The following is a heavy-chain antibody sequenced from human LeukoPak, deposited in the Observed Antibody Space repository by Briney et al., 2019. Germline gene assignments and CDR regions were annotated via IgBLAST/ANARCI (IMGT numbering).Heavy chain of an antibody. J-gene: IGHJ4*02. D-gene: IGHD5-24*01. Sequence: SGTLSLTCTVSGGSISSSSYYWSWIRQPPGKGLEWIGYIYYSGSTNYNPSLKSRVTISVDTSKNQFSLKLSSVTAADTAVYYCARVGRDGYNDHHFIDYWGQGTLVTVSS. CDR3: ARVGRDGYNDHHFIDY. V-gene: IGHV4-61*01. CDR2: IYYSGST. CDR1: GGSISSSSYY.